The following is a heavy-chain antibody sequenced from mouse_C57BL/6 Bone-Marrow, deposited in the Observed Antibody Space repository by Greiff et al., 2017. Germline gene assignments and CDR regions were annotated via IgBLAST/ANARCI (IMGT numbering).Heavy chain of an antibody. D-gene: IGHD2-2*01. Sequence: VQLQQSGPELVKPGASVKMSCKASGYTFTDYNMHWVKQSHGKSLEWIGYINPNNGGTSYNQKFKGKATLTVNKSSSTAYMELRSLTSEDSAVYYWANALLWLRRYYYAMDYWGQGTSVTVSS. V-gene: IGHV1-22*01. CDR3: ANALLWLRRYYYAMDY. CDR1: GYTFTDYN. J-gene: IGHJ4*01. CDR2: INPNNGGT.